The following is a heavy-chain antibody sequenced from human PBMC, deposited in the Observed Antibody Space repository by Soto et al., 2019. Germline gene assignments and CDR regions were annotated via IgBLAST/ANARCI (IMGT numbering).Heavy chain of an antibody. CDR2: ISGSGGST. J-gene: IGHJ4*02. CDR3: AKAGYSYGLGYYFDY. D-gene: IGHD5-18*01. CDR1: GFTFSSYA. V-gene: IGHV3-23*01. Sequence: PGGPLRLSCAASGFTFSSYAMSWVRQAPGKGLEWVSAISGSGGSTYYADSVKGRFTISRDNSKNTLYLQMNSLRAEDTAVYYCAKAGYSYGLGYYFDYWGQGTLVTVSS.